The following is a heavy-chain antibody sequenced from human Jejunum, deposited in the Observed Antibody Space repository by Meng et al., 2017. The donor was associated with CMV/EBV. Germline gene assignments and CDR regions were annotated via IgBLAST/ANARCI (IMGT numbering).Heavy chain of an antibody. J-gene: IGHJ4*02. CDR3: AKELGFRQPFDY. CDR2: ISGAGDSK. Sequence: CAASEFLFIKCGRAWVRQAAGKGREWVSAISGAGDSKYYADSVKGRFTISRDNSKNTLYLQMSSLRAEDAAVYYCAKELGFRQPFDYWGQGTLVTVSS. D-gene: IGHD7-27*01. V-gene: IGHV3-23*01. CDR1: EFLFIKCG.